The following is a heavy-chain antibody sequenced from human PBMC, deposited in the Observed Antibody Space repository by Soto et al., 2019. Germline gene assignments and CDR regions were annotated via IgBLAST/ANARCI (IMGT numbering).Heavy chain of an antibody. CDR2: IYYSGST. CDR1: GGSICSGGDY. CDR3: ASQVPARSIYYYYGMDV. J-gene: IGHJ6*02. D-gene: IGHD2-2*01. Sequence: SETLSLTCTVSGGSICSGGDYWGWIRQHPGKGLEWIGYIYYSGSTYYNPSLKSRVTISVDTSKNQFSLKLSSVTAADTAVYYCASQVPARSIYYYYGMDVWGQGTTVTVSS. V-gene: IGHV4-31*03.